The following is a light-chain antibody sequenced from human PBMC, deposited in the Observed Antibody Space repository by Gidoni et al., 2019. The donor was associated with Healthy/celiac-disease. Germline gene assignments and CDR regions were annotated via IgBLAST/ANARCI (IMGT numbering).Light chain of an antibody. V-gene: IGKV3-20*01. J-gene: IGKJ1*01. CDR1: QSVSSSY. Sequence: ELVFTQSPGPLSLSPGERATLSCRASQSVSSSYLDWYQQKPGQAPRLLIYGSSSRATGIPDRCSGSGCGKDFNLTISRLEPEDFAVYYCQQYGSSRWTFGQGTKVEIK. CDR3: QQYGSSRWT. CDR2: GSS.